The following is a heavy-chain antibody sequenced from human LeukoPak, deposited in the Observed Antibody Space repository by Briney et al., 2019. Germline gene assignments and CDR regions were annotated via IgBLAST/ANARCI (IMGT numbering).Heavy chain of an antibody. CDR3: ARDGGIAVAGRTLAYGMDV. Sequence: ASVEVSCKASGYTFTSYYMHWVRQAPGQGLEWMRIINPSGGSTSYAQKFQGRVTMTRDTSTSTVYMELSSLRSEDTAVYYCARDGGIAVAGRTLAYGMDVWGKGTTVTVSS. CDR2: INPSGGST. CDR1: GYTFTSYY. J-gene: IGHJ6*04. D-gene: IGHD6-19*01. V-gene: IGHV1-46*01.